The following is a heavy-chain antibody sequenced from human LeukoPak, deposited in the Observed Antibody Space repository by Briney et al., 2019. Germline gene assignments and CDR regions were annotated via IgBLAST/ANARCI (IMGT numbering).Heavy chain of an antibody. CDR1: GGTFISYA. J-gene: IGHJ5*02. CDR2: IIPIFGTA. D-gene: IGHD2-15*01. V-gene: IGHV1-69*13. Sequence: ASVKASCKASGGTFISYAISWVRQAPGQGLEWMGGIIPIFGTANYAQKFQGRVTITADESTSTAYMELSSLRSEDTAVYYCARDRVVAAVNWFDPWGQGTLVTVSS. CDR3: ARDRVVAAVNWFDP.